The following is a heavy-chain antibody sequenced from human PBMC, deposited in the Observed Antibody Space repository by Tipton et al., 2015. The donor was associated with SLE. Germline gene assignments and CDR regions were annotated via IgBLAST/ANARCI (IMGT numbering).Heavy chain of an antibody. V-gene: IGHV3-64D*06. D-gene: IGHD3-10*01. CDR1: GFTFSSYA. Sequence: GSLRLSCSASGFTFSSYAVHWVRQAPGKGLEYVPAISSNGGSAYYADSVKGRFTISRDNSKNTLYLQMSSLRAEDTAVYYCVKLSSRAFDIWGQGTMVTVSS. J-gene: IGHJ3*02. CDR3: VKLSSRAFDI. CDR2: ISSNGGSA.